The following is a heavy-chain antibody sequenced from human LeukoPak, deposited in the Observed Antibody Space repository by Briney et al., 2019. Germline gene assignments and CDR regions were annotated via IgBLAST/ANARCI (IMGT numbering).Heavy chain of an antibody. CDR2: ISGSGGST. D-gene: IGHD4-11*01. CDR3: AKDIGSKDYYFDY. J-gene: IGHJ4*02. CDR1: GFTLNRYA. Sequence: GSLRLPFAASGFTLNRYAIGWVRPAPGKGPELVSAISGSGGSTYYADSVKGRFTISRDNSKNTLYLQMNSLRAEDTAVYYCAKDIGSKDYYFDYWGQGTLDTVSS. V-gene: IGHV3-23*01.